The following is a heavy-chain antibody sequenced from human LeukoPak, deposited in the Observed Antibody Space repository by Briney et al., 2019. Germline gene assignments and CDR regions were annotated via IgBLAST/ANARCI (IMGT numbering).Heavy chain of an antibody. V-gene: IGHV3-7*01. Sequence: GGSLRLSCAASAFTLSSNWMGWVRHAPGKGLEWVANRKQDRSEKYYVDSVKGRFTISRDNAKNSLYLQMDSLRAEDAAVYYCARGLYDYGGYVDYWGQGTLVTVSS. J-gene: IGHJ4*02. CDR3: ARGLYDYGGYVDY. D-gene: IGHD4-23*01. CDR2: RKQDRSEK. CDR1: AFTLSSNW.